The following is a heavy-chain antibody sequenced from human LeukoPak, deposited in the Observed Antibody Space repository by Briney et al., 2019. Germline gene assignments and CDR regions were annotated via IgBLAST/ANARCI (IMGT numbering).Heavy chain of an antibody. Sequence: SETLSLTCTVSGGSISSSRYYWGWIRQPPGKGLEWIGSIYYSGSTYYNPSLKRRVTISVDTSKNQFSLKLSSVTAADTAVYYCARFLVERLYYDPKYYFDYWGQGTLVTVSS. CDR2: IYYSGST. V-gene: IGHV4-39*07. CDR1: GGSISSSRYY. J-gene: IGHJ4*02. CDR3: ARFLVERLYYDPKYYFDY. D-gene: IGHD3-22*01.